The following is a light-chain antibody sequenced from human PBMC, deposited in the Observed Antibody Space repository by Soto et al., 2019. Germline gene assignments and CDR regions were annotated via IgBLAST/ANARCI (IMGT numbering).Light chain of an antibody. Sequence: EIVLTQSPATLSLSAGERAPLSCRASQSVSSYLAWYQQKPGQAPRLRIYDASNRATGIPARFSGSGSGTDFTLTISSLEPEDFAVYYCQPRSNWPLTFGGGTKVEIK. CDR3: QPRSNWPLT. V-gene: IGKV3-11*01. CDR2: DAS. CDR1: QSVSSY. J-gene: IGKJ4*01.